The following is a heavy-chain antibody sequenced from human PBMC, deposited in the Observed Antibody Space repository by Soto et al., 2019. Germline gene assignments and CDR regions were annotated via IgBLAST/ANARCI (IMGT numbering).Heavy chain of an antibody. CDR1: GGSFSGYY. D-gene: IGHD3-9*01. V-gene: IGHV4-34*01. Sequence: SETLSLTCAVYGGSFSGYYWSWIRQPPGKGLEWIGEINHSGSTNSNPSLKSRVTISVDTSKNQFSLKLSSVTAADTAVYYCARGYLLRYFDWLHRGAFDIWGQGTMVTVSS. CDR2: INHSGST. J-gene: IGHJ3*02. CDR3: ARGYLLRYFDWLHRGAFDI.